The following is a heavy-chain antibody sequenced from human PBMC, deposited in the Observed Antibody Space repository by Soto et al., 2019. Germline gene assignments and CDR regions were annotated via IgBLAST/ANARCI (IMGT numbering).Heavy chain of an antibody. J-gene: IGHJ3*01. CDR3: ARDREGVGAGLF. CDR1: GFTFSSYS. Sequence: EVQLVESGGGLVKPGGSLRLSCAASGFTFSSYSMNWVRQAPGKGLEWVSSISSSSYIYYADSVKGRFTISRDNAKNSLYLQRNSLRAEDTAVYYCARDREGVGAGLFWGQGTMVTVSS. CDR2: ISSSSYI. D-gene: IGHD1-26*01. V-gene: IGHV3-21*01.